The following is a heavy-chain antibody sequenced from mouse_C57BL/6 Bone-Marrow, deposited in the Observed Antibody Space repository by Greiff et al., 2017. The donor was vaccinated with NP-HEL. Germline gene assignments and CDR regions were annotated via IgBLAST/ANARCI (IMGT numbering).Heavy chain of an antibody. CDR1: GYSITSGYY. J-gene: IGHJ2*01. D-gene: IGHD1-1*02. Sequence: EVQLQESGPGLVKPSQSLSLTCSVTGYSITSGYYWNWLRQFPGNKLEWMGYISYDGSNNYNPSLKNRISITRDTSKNQCFLKLNSVTTEGTATYYCANLWDFDYWGQGTTLTVSS. V-gene: IGHV3-6*01. CDR3: ANLWDFDY. CDR2: ISYDGSN.